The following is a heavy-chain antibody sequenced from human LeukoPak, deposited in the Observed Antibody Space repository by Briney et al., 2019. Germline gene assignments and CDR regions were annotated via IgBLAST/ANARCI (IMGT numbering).Heavy chain of an antibody. CDR2: IIPIFGTA. CDR1: GGTFSSYA. D-gene: IGHD2-2*01. J-gene: IGHJ6*03. Sequence: ASVKVSCKASGGTFSSYAISWVRQAPGQGLEWMGGIIPIFGTANYAQKFQGRVTITADESTSTAYMELSSLRSEDTAVYYCAGSTSGQGDYYYYYMDVWGKGTTVTVSS. V-gene: IGHV1-69*13. CDR3: AGSTSGQGDYYYYYMDV.